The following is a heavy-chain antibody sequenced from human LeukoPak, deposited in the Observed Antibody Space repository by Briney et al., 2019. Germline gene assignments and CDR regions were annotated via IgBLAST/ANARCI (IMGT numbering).Heavy chain of an antibody. CDR1: GFTFSSYA. Sequence: GGSLRLSCAASGFTFSSYAMHWVRQAPGKGLEWVAVISYDGSNKYYADSVKGRFTISRDNSKNTLYLQMNSLRAEDTAVYYCANLPVRGVIVVVDGYYFDYWGQGTLVTVSS. J-gene: IGHJ4*02. V-gene: IGHV3-30*04. CDR2: ISYDGSNK. CDR3: ANLPVRGVIVVVDGYYFDY. D-gene: IGHD3-10*01.